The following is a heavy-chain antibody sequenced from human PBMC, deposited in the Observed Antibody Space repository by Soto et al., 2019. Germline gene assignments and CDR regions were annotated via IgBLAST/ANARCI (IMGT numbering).Heavy chain of an antibody. J-gene: IGHJ4*02. CDR3: ARDPYGSGSYYDY. Sequence: GGSLRLSCAASGFTFSSYSMNWVRQAPGKGLEWVSSISSSSSYIYYADSVKGRFTISRDNAKNSLYLQMNSLRAEDTAVYYRARDPYGSGSYYDYWGQGTLVTVSS. CDR1: GFTFSSYS. CDR2: ISSSSSYI. D-gene: IGHD3-10*01. V-gene: IGHV3-21*01.